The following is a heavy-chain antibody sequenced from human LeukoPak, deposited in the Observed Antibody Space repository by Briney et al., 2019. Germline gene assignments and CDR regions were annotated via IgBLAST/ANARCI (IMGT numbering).Heavy chain of an antibody. V-gene: IGHV3-53*01. CDR1: GFTVTSNS. CDR3: ATSQGPGNHWYDP. J-gene: IGHJ5*02. CDR2: ISTGDEI. Sequence: GGSLRLSCAASGFTVTSNSMNWVRQAPGKGLEWVSVISTGDEIHYAESVRGRFTISRDSSSNTLSLHMNSLRVEDTAIYYCATSQGPGNHWYDPWGQGTLVTVSS.